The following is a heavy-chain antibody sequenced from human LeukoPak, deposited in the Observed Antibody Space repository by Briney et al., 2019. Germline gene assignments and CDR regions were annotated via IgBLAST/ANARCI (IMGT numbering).Heavy chain of an antibody. J-gene: IGHJ4*02. CDR1: GGSFSGYY. CDR2: IYYTGST. V-gene: IGHV4-34*01. CDR3: RSTDTAMGPFDY. D-gene: IGHD5-18*01. Sequence: PSETLSLTCAVYGGSFSGYYWSWIRQPPGKGLEWIGSIYYTGSTYYNPSLKSRVTISVDTSKNQFSLKLSSVTAADTAVYYCRSTDTAMGPFDYWGQGTLVTVSS.